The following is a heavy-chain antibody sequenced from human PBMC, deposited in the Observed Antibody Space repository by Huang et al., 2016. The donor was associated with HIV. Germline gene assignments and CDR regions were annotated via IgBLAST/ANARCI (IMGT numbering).Heavy chain of an antibody. J-gene: IGHJ4*02. CDR2: VIPSCGTA. CDR1: GGTFSSYA. Sequence: QVQLVQSGAEVKKPGSSVKVSCKASGGTFSSYAISWVRQASGQGLDWMGGVIPSCGTANYAQKFQGRVTITADESTSTAYMELSSLRSEDTAVYYCARARGYYDSSVSYYFDYWGQGTLVTVSS. CDR3: ARARGYYDSSVSYYFDY. V-gene: IGHV1-69*13. D-gene: IGHD3-22*01.